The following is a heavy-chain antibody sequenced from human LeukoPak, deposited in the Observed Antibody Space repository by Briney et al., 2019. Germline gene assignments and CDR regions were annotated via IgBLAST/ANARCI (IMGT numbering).Heavy chain of an antibody. J-gene: IGHJ4*02. CDR2: ISSSSSYI. CDR3: AREERNGDYSYGPPFDY. D-gene: IGHD5-18*01. V-gene: IGHV3-21*01. Sequence: PGGSLRLSCTASGFTFSSYSMNWVRQAPGKGLEWVSSISSSSSYIYYADSVKGRFTISRDNAKNSLYLQMNSLRAEDTAVYYCAREERNGDYSYGPPFDYWGQGTLVTVSS. CDR1: GFTFSSYS.